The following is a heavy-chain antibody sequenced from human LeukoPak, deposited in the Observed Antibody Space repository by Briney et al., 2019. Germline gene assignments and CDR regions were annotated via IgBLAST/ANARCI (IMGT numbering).Heavy chain of an antibody. Sequence: SETLSLTCTVPGGSISSYYWSWLRQPPGKGLEWIGYIYYSGSTNYNPSLKSRVTISVDTSKNQFSLKLSSVTAADTAVYYCARSPLWFGVPYGMDVWGQGTTVTVSS. V-gene: IGHV4-59*01. CDR1: GGSISSYY. CDR2: IYYSGST. J-gene: IGHJ6*02. CDR3: ARSPLWFGVPYGMDV. D-gene: IGHD3-10*01.